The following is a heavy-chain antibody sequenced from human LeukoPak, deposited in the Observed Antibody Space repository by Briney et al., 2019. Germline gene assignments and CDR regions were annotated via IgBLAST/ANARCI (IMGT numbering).Heavy chain of an antibody. CDR1: GFTFNNYW. V-gene: IGHV3-74*01. CDR3: ARLPVPINDFGDYFDY. J-gene: IGHJ4*02. Sequence: GGSLRLSCEASGFTFNNYWMHWVRQGPGKGLVWVARISGDGKSTIYADSVKGRFTISRDNSKNTMYLQVNSLRAEDTALYFCARLPVPINDFGDYFDYWGQGILVTVSS. D-gene: IGHD3/OR15-3a*01. CDR2: ISGDGKST.